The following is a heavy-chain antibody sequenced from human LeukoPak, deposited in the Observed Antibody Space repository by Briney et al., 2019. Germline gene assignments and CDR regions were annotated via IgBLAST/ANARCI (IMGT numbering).Heavy chain of an antibody. J-gene: IGHJ2*01. CDR2: ISSSSSYI. CDR3: ARDKRQQLVPAHFDL. Sequence: PGGSLRLSCAASGFTFSSYSMNWVSQAPGKGLEWVSSISSSSSYIYYADSVKGRFTISRDNAKNSLYLQMNSLRAEDTAVYYCARDKRQQLVPAHFDLWGRGTLVTVSS. V-gene: IGHV3-21*01. D-gene: IGHD6-13*01. CDR1: GFTFSSYS.